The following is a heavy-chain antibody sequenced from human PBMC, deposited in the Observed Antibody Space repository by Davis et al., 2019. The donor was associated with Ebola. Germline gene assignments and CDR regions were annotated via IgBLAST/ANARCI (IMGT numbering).Heavy chain of an antibody. Sequence: AGSLSLSCAASGLTSSSYSMNCVRQAPGKGLEWVSCISSSSSYIYYADSVKGRFTISRDNAKNSLYLQMNSLRAEETAVYYCARDPAAFDYWGQGTLVTVSS. CDR2: ISSSSSYI. V-gene: IGHV3-21*01. J-gene: IGHJ4*02. CDR3: ARDPAAFDY. CDR1: GLTSSSYS.